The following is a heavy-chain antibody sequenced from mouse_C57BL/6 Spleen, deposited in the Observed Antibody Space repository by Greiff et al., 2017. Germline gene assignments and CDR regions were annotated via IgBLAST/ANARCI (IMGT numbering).Heavy chain of an antibody. J-gene: IGHJ1*03. CDR1: GYTFTDYY. V-gene: IGHV1-26*01. CDR3: TEYNNYYVDV. Sequence: VQLQQSGPELVKPGASVKISCKASGYTFTDYYMNWVKQSHGKSLEWIGDINPNNGGTSYNQKFKGKATLTVDKSSSPAYMELRSLTSEYSAVYYCTEYNNYYVDVWGTGTTVTVSS. D-gene: IGHD2-5*01. CDR2: INPNNGGT.